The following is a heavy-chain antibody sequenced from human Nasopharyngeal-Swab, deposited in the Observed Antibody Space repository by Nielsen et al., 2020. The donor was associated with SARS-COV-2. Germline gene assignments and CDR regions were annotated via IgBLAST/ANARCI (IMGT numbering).Heavy chain of an antibody. V-gene: IGHV3-30*09. CDR1: GFTFSGYA. CDR2: ISYDGSNK. CDR3: ARVRRVGATSGEDAFDI. D-gene: IGHD1-26*01. J-gene: IGHJ3*02. Sequence: GESLKISCAASGFTFSGYAMHWVRQAPGTGLEWVAIISYDGSNKYYADSVKGRIAISRDNSKNTLYLQMNSLRAEDTAVYYCARVRRVGATSGEDAFDIWGQGTMVTVSS.